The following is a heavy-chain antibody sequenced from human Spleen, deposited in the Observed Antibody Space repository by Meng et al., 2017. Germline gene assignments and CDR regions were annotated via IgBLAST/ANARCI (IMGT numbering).Heavy chain of an antibody. CDR3: ASDSSSIDGYSSYYLSEHDAFDI. D-gene: IGHD5-12*01. V-gene: IGHV1-69*05. CDR1: GCTFSSYA. CDR2: IIPICGTA. J-gene: IGHJ3*02. Sequence: SVKVSCKASGCTFSSYAISWVRQAPGQGLEWMGGIIPICGTANYAQKFQGRVTITTDESTSTAYMKLSSMRSEDTAVYYCASDSSSIDGYSSYYLSEHDAFDIWGQGTMVTVSS.